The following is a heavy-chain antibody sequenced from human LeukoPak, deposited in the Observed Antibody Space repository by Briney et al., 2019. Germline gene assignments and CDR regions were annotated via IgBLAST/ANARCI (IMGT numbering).Heavy chain of an antibody. CDR3: ARYGSGSYYNRPYYYGMDV. J-gene: IGHJ6*02. D-gene: IGHD3-10*01. Sequence: PGGSLRLSCAAYGLTLSSHSMNWVRQAPGKGLEWVSSISSSSSYIHSADSVKGRFTISRDNAKNSLYLQMNSLRAEDTAVYYCARYGSGSYYNRPYYYGMDVWGQGTTVTVSS. CDR2: ISSSSSYI. CDR1: GLTLSSHS. V-gene: IGHV3-21*01.